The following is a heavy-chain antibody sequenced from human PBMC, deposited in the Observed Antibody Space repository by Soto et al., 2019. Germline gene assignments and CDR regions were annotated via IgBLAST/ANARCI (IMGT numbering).Heavy chain of an antibody. CDR3: ARGVGSGSYYNQYNWFDP. V-gene: IGHV1-18*01. Sequence: QVQLVQSGGEVKKPGASVKVSCKASGYTFTNYGISWVRQAPGQGLEWMGWINVYNGNTKYAQKVQGRVTMTTDTSTSTAYMERRSLRSDDTDVEYCARGVGSGSYYNQYNWFDPWGQGTLVTVSS. CDR1: GYTFTNYG. D-gene: IGHD3-10*01. CDR2: INVYNGNT. J-gene: IGHJ5*02.